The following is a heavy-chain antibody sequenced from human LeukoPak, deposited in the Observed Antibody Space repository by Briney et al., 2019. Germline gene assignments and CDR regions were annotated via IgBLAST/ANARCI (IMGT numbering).Heavy chain of an antibody. V-gene: IGHV3-33*08. J-gene: IGHJ4*02. CDR1: GFIFNNAW. Sequence: GGSLRLSCAASGFIFNNAWMNWVRQAPGKGLEWVAVIWYDGSNKYYADSVKGRFTISRDNSKNTLYLQMNSLRAEDTAVYYCARDRFNFDYWGQGTLVTVSS. CDR3: ARDRFNFDY. CDR2: IWYDGSNK. D-gene: IGHD3-16*01.